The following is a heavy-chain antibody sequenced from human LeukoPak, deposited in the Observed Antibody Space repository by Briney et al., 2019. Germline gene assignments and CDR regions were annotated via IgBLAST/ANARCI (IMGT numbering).Heavy chain of an antibody. V-gene: IGHV1-2*02. CDR3: ARAHGWTDWFDP. CDR1: GYTFTGYY. J-gene: IGHJ5*02. Sequence: ASVTVSCKASGYTFTGYYMHWVRQAPGQGLEWMGWINPNSGGTNYAQKFQGRVTMTRDTSISTAYMELSRLRSDDTAVYYCARAHGWTDWFDPWGQGTLVTVSS. CDR2: INPNSGGT. D-gene: IGHD2-15*01.